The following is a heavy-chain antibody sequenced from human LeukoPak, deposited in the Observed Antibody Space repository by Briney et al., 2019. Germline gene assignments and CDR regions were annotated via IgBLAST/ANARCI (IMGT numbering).Heavy chain of an antibody. J-gene: IGHJ4*02. CDR3: ARGPMTAAGGYYFDY. D-gene: IGHD6-13*01. Sequence: SETLSLTRTVSGGSISSGGYYWSWIRQHPGKGLEWIGYIYYSGSTYYNPSLKSRVTISVDTSKNQFSLKLSSVTAADTAVYYCARGPMTAAGGYYFDYWGQGTLVTVSS. V-gene: IGHV4-31*03. CDR2: IYYSGST. CDR1: GGSISSGGYY.